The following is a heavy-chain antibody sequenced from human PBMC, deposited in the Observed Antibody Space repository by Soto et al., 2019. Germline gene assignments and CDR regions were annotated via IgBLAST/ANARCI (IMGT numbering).Heavy chain of an antibody. V-gene: IGHV3-23*01. CDR1: GFTFSSYA. J-gene: IGHJ4*02. CDR2: ISGSGGST. Sequence: GGSLRLSCAASGFTFSSYAMSWVRQAPGKGLEWVSAISGSGGSTYYADSVKGRFTISRDNSKNTLYLQMNSLRAEDTAVYYCAKDIVVVPAAMGGLWDYWGQGTLVTVSS. CDR3: AKDIVVVPAAMGGLWDY. D-gene: IGHD2-2*01.